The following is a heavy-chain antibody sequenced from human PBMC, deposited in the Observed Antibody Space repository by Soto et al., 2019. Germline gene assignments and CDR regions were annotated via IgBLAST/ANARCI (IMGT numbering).Heavy chain of an antibody. D-gene: IGHD3-16*01. V-gene: IGHV3-15*06. CDR1: GFSFSTAW. CDR3: STWGGY. CDR2: IKTATEGGTT. Sequence: EVQLVESGGGLVKPGGSLRLSCAASGFSFSTAWMSWVRQAPGKGLEWVGRIKTATEGGTTYFAAPVKGRFTISRDDSKNMLYLQMNSLKTDDTAVYYCSTWGGYWGQGTLVTVSS. J-gene: IGHJ4*02.